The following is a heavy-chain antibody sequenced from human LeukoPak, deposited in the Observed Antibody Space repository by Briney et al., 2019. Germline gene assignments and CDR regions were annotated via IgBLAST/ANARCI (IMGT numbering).Heavy chain of an antibody. CDR3: ARDCKGADHVTDY. CDR2: ISYDGNNK. V-gene: IGHV3-30-3*01. Sequence: PGGSLRLSCAASGFTFSTYAMHWVRQVPGKGLEWVAVISYDGNNKYYGDSVKGRFTISRDNSRDTLYLQTNNLRVEDTAVYYCARDCKGADHVTDYWGQGTLVTVSS. D-gene: IGHD1-26*01. CDR1: GFTFSTYA. J-gene: IGHJ4*02.